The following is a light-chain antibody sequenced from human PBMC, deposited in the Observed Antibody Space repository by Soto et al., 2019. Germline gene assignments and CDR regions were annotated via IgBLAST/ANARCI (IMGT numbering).Light chain of an antibody. CDR2: DAS. CDR1: QSIRSW. Sequence: DIPMTQSPSTLSASVGDRVTITCRASQSIRSWLAWYQQKPGKAPKLLIFDASSLESGVPLRFSGSGSGTDFTLTISSLQHDDFATYYCQQYNDYPWTFGHGTRVEIK. V-gene: IGKV1-5*01. CDR3: QQYNDYPWT. J-gene: IGKJ1*01.